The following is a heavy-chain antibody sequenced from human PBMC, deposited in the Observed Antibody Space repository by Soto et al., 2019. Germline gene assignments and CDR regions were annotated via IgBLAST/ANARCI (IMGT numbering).Heavy chain of an antibody. CDR2: NSTHTGNT. V-gene: IGHV1-18*04. CDR3: VRDWYCDSTTCSNCFDL. D-gene: IGHD2-2*01. Sequence: ASVEVPFQASCYTFTRYGITWVRQAPGKGLEWMEWNSTHTGNTNHAQKFQGIVTMTTNTDATTAYRKLRSLKSDETSVYYCVRDWYCDSTTCSNCFDLWGQGTLVTVSS. CDR1: CYTFTRYG. J-gene: IGHJ5*02.